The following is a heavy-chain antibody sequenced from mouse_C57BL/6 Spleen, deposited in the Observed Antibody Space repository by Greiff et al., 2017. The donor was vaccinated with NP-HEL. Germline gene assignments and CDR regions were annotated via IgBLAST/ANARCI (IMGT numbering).Heavy chain of an antibody. J-gene: IGHJ3*01. CDR3: ALITTVAQGFAY. CDR2: IDTSDSET. V-gene: IGHV1-52*01. D-gene: IGHD1-1*01. CDR1: GYTFTSYW. Sequence: QVQLQQPGAELVRPGSSVKLSCKASGYTFTSYWMHWVKQRPIQGLEWIGNIDTSDSETHYNQKFKDKATLTVDKSSSTAYMQLSSLTSEDSAVYYCALITTVAQGFAYWGQGTLVTVSA.